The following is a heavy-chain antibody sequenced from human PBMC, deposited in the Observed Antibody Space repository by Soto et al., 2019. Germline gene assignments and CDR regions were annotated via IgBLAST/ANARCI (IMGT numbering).Heavy chain of an antibody. Sequence: VQLLESGGGLVQPGGTLRLSCVASGFSFGTYAMTWVRQVPGKGLEWVSTISGGIGSTFYADSVKGRFTISRDISKKMLFLHMDGLRGEDTGTYYCAKGAVRYFDDWGRGTLVTVSS. D-gene: IGHD1-26*01. V-gene: IGHV3-23*01. CDR1: GFSFGTYA. CDR3: AKGAVRYFDD. J-gene: IGHJ4*02. CDR2: ISGGIGST.